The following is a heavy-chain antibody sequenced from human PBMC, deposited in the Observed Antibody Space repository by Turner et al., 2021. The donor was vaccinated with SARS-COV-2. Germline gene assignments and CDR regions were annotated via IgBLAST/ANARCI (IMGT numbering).Heavy chain of an antibody. J-gene: IGHJ4*02. V-gene: IGHV3-30-3*01. Sequence: QVQLVESGGGVVQPGRSRRLSCAASGFTFSNYAMHWVRQAPGKGLEWVAVISDDGSNKYYADSVKGRFTISRDNSKNTLYLQMNSLRAEDTAVYYCAREPPFCGGDCYFDYWGQGTLVTVS. CDR3: AREPPFCGGDCYFDY. D-gene: IGHD2-21*02. CDR1: GFTFSNYA. CDR2: ISDDGSNK.